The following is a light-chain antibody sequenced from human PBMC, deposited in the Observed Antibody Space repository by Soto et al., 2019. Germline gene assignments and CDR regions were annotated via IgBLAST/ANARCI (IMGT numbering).Light chain of an antibody. CDR1: SSDVGGYNY. V-gene: IGLV2-8*01. CDR3: SSYAGSNNVV. J-gene: IGLJ2*01. Sequence: QSALSQPPSASGSPGQSVTISCTGTSSDVGGYNYVSWHQHHPGKAPKLMIYEVTKRPSGVPDRFSGSKSGNTASLTVSGLQAEDDSDYYCSSYAGSNNVVFGGGTKLTVL. CDR2: EVT.